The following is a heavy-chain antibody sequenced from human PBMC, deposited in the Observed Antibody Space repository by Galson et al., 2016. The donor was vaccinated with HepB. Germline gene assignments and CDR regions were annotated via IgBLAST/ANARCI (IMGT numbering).Heavy chain of an antibody. V-gene: IGHV3-23*01. CDR1: GFTFSRYA. CDR2: INGNGVTI. Sequence: SLRLSCATSGFTFSRYAMSWVRQTPGKGLEWVSSINGNGVTIYYADSMKGRFTISRDNANHSVYLQMNSLRTEDTAVYYCARQRVIFGGRTHFYMDAWGKGTTVTVSS. CDR3: ARQRVIFGGRTHFYMDA. D-gene: IGHD3-3*01. J-gene: IGHJ6*03.